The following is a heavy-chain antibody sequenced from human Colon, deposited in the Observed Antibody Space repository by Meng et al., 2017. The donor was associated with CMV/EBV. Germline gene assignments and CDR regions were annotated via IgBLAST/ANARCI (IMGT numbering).Heavy chain of an antibody. CDR1: GFTFNSYG. Sequence: GGSLRLSCAASGFTFNSYGMTWVRQAPGKGLEWLAYITSHSGIIYYADSVKDRFTVSRDNAKNTLYLQMNSLRADDTAVYYCARGWPPDFWGQGTLVTVSS. V-gene: IGHV3-48*04. D-gene: IGHD6-13*01. CDR2: ITSHSGII. CDR3: ARGWPPDF. J-gene: IGHJ1*01.